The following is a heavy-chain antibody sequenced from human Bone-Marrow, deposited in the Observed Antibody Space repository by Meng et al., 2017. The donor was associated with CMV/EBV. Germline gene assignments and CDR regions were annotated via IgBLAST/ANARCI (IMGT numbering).Heavy chain of an antibody. CDR2: ISSSSSTI. CDR3: ARGSFTIFGVVPDY. Sequence: GESLKISCAASGFTFSSYSMNWVRQAPGKGLEWVSYISSSSSTIYYADSVKGRFTISRDNAKSSLYLQMNSLRAEDTAVYYCARGSFTIFGVVPDYWGQGTLVTVSS. J-gene: IGHJ4*02. D-gene: IGHD3-3*01. CDR1: GFTFSSYS. V-gene: IGHV3-48*04.